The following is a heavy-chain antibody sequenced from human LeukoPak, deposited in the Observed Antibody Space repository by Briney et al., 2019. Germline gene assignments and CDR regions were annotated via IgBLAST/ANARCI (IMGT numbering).Heavy chain of an antibody. CDR2: IKQDETEK. CDR3: ARDQLAYSGYDTLFDY. CDR1: GFTFSNFW. J-gene: IGHJ4*02. V-gene: IGHV3-7*01. D-gene: IGHD5-12*01. Sequence: QAGGSLRLSCTASGFTFSNFWMGWVRQAPGKGLEWVANIKQDETEKFYLGSVKGRFTISRDNAKNSLYLQLNSLRPEDTAVYYCARDQLAYSGYDTLFDYWGQGTLVTVSS.